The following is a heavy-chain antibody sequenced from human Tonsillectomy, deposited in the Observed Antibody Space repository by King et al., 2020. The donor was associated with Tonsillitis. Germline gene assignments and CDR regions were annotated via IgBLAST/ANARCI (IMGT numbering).Heavy chain of an antibody. CDR3: ASEIRGVMQYDY. J-gene: IGHJ4*02. Sequence: QLQESGPGLVKPSETLSLTCTISGGSISSYYWSWIRQPAGKGLEWIGRIYVTGNSNYNPSLRIRATMSVDTSKNQFSLKLSSVTAADTAVYYCASEIRGVMQYDYWGQGTLVTVSS. CDR2: IYVTGNS. V-gene: IGHV4-4*07. CDR1: GGSISSYY. D-gene: IGHD3-10*01.